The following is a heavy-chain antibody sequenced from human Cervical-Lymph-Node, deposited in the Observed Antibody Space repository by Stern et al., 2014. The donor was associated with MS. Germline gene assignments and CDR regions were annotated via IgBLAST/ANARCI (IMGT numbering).Heavy chain of an antibody. CDR1: GTSTISNY. V-gene: IGHV4-59*01. D-gene: IGHD3-22*01. CDR2: IYYPGSP. CDR3: AKLAASSSGPFDY. Sequence: VQLEESGPGLVKPSETLSLTCSVSGTSTISNYWRWFRQSPGKGLEWIGNIYYPGSPNYNPSLKSRVSMSVATSKNQFSVKVTSVTAADTAVYYCAKLAASSSGPFDYWGQGTLVTVSS. J-gene: IGHJ4*02.